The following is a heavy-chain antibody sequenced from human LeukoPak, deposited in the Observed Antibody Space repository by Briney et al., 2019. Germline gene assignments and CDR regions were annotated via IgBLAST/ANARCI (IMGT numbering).Heavy chain of an antibody. CDR3: ARDQTSIYTSCESCYYYMDV. V-gene: IGHV3-7*01. CDR1: GFAFSSYG. D-gene: IGHD2-2*01. Sequence: GRSLRLSCAASGFAFSSYGMHWVRQAPGKGLEWVANIKQDGSEKYYVDSVKGRFTISRDNAKNSLYLQMNSLRAEDTAVYYCARDQTSIYTSCESCYYYMDVWGKGTTVTVSS. J-gene: IGHJ6*03. CDR2: IKQDGSEK.